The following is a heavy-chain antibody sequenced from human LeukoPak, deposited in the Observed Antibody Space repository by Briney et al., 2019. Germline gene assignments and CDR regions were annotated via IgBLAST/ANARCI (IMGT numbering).Heavy chain of an antibody. CDR3: ARGIARGTMVRGVLT. V-gene: IGHV3-30*04. CDR2: ISYDGSNK. J-gene: IGHJ5*02. CDR1: GFTFSSYA. D-gene: IGHD3-10*01. Sequence: GGSLRLSCAASGFTFSSYAMHWVRQAPGKGLEWVAVISYDGSNKYYADSVKGRFTISRDNSKNTLYLQMNSLRAEDTAVYYCARGIARGTMVRGVLTWGQGTLVTVSS.